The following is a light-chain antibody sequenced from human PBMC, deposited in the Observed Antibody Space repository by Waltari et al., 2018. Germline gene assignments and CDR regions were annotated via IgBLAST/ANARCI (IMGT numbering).Light chain of an antibody. J-gene: IGKJ4*01. CDR1: QSLLHSNGNTY. Sequence: DVVMTQFPLSLSVTPGQTASMTCQSDQSLLHSNGNTYVSWFLQKPGQPPRRLIYKVSNRDSGVPDRFSGSGAGTDFTLKISRVEAEDFGIYFCMQGTQFPLTFGGGTKVEVK. CDR3: MQGTQFPLT. CDR2: KVS. V-gene: IGKV2-30*02.